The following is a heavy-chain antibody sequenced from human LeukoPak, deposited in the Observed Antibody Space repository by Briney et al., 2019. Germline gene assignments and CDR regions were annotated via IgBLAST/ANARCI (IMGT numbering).Heavy chain of an antibody. D-gene: IGHD6-13*01. V-gene: IGHV3-33*01. J-gene: IGHJ4*02. CDR3: ARGLIAAAGNRYYFDY. CDR1: GFTFSSYG. Sequence: GGSLRLSCAASGFTFSSYGMHWVRQAPGKGLEWVAVIWYDGSNEYYADSVKGRFTISRDNSKNTLYLQMNSLRAEDTAVYYCARGLIAAAGNRYYFDYWGQGTLVTVSS. CDR2: IWYDGSNE.